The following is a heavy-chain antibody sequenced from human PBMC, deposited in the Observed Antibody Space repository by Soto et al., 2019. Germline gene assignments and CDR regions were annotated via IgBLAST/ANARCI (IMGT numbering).Heavy chain of an antibody. D-gene: IGHD1-20*01. Sequence: PGGYLRLSCTASGFTFGDYAMSWVRQAPGKGLEWVGFIRSKAYGGTTEYAASVKGRFTISRDDSKSIAYLQMNSLKTEDTAVYYCTRRSARYNAAIYYYYYGMDVWGQGT. V-gene: IGHV3-49*04. J-gene: IGHJ6*02. CDR1: GFTFGDYA. CDR2: IRSKAYGGTT. CDR3: TRRSARYNAAIYYYYYGMDV.